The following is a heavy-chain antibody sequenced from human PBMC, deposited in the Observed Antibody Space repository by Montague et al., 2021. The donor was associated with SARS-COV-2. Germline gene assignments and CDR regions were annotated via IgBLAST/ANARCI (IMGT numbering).Heavy chain of an antibody. J-gene: IGHJ6*02. CDR3: ARDSRTSGWGYWYHGLDA. CDR1: GGSINSYY. CDR2: VYTSGRA. Sequence: SETLSLTCGVSGGSINSYYWSWIRQPAGKGMEWIGRVYTSGRANHSPSLKSRGSISVDTARYHLSLKLTSVTAADTAVYDCARDSRTSGWGYWYHGLDAWGQGTTVIVSS. D-gene: IGHD6-19*01. V-gene: IGHV4-4*07.